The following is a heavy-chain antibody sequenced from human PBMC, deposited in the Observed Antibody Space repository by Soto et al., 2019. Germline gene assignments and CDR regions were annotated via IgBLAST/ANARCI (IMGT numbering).Heavy chain of an antibody. Sequence: GGSLRLSYAASGFTFSSYAMSWVRQAPGKGLEWVAVIWYDGSNKYYADSVKGRFTISRDNSKNTLYLQMNSLRAEDTAVYYCAREHYDSSVYYYYYYGMDVWGQGTTVTVSS. D-gene: IGHD3-22*01. CDR3: AREHYDSSVYYYYYYGMDV. V-gene: IGHV3-33*08. CDR1: GFTFSSYA. CDR2: IWYDGSNK. J-gene: IGHJ6*02.